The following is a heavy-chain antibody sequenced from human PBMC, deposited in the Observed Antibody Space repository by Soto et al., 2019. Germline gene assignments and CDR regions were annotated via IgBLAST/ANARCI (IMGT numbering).Heavy chain of an antibody. Sequence: GGSLRLSCAASGFTFSSYAMHWVRQAPGKGLEWVAVISYDGSNKYYADSVKGRFTISRDNSKNTLYLQMNSLRAEDTAVYYCARAFDGSGSYYNPLDYWGQGTLVTVSS. V-gene: IGHV3-30-3*01. CDR1: GFTFSSYA. CDR3: ARAFDGSGSYYNPLDY. CDR2: ISYDGSNK. J-gene: IGHJ4*02. D-gene: IGHD3-10*01.